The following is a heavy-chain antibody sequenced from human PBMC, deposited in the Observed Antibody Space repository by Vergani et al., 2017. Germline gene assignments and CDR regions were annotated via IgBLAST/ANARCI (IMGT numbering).Heavy chain of an antibody. V-gene: IGHV3-23*04. CDR1: GFTFSNYA. CDR2: ISGNGGNS. CDR3: ARVALTYYYHYYYMDV. Sequence: VQLVESGGGVVQPGRSLRLSCAASGFTFSNYAMTWVRQAPGKGLEWVSSISGNGGNSNYADSVKGRFTISRDNSKNTVYLQMNILRGDDTAVYYCARVALTYYYHYYYMDVWGEGTTVTVSS. J-gene: IGHJ6*03.